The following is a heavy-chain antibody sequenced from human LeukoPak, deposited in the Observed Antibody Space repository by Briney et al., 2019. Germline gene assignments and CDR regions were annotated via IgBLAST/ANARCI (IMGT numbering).Heavy chain of an antibody. CDR3: AKERRGFYMDA. CDR2: IYSDGST. CDR1: EFSVGSNY. J-gene: IGHJ6*03. D-gene: IGHD1-1*01. V-gene: IGHV3-66*02. Sequence: GGSLRLSCAASEFSVGSNYMTWVRQAPGKGLEWVSEIYSDGSTYNAASVKGRFSISRDYSKNTLYLQMNSLRAEDTAVYYCAKERRGFYMDAWGTGTTVTISS.